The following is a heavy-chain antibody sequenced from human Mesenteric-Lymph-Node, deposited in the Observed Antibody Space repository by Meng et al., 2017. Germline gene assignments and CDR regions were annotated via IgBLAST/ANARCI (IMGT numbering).Heavy chain of an antibody. J-gene: IGHJ4*02. CDR3: ARDQSGYDLFDY. V-gene: IGHV1-18*01. D-gene: IGHD5-12*01. Sequence: ASVKVSCKASGDIFTSHAITWVRQAPGQGPEWMGWISPYNGNTNYAQKLQGRVTMTTDTSTSTAYMELRSLRSDDTAVYYCARDQSGYDLFDYWGQGTLVTVSS. CDR2: ISPYNGNT. CDR1: GDIFTSHA.